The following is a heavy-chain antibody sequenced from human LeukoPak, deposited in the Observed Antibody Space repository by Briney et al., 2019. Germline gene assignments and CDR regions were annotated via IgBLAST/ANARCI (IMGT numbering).Heavy chain of an antibody. Sequence: KPSETLSLTCAVYGGSFSGYYWSWIRQPPGKGLEWIGEINHSGSTNYNPSLKSRVTISVDTSKNQFSLKLSSVTAADTAVYYCARGLLRGGNSAVNFDYWGQGTLVTVSS. J-gene: IGHJ4*02. CDR1: GGSFSGYY. CDR3: ARGLLRGGNSAVNFDY. V-gene: IGHV4-34*01. CDR2: INHSGST. D-gene: IGHD4-23*01.